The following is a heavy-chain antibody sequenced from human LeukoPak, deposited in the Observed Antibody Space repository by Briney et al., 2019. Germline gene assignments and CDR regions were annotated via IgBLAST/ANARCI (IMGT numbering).Heavy chain of an antibody. CDR1: GFTFSTYG. CDR3: TREEVRAPLDN. Sequence: GGSLRLSCAASGFTFSTYGMHWVRQAPGKGLEWVALIYYDGSNKYYADSVKGRFTVPRDNSKNTLYLQMNILRAEDTGIYYCTREEVRAPLDNWGQGTLVTVSS. D-gene: IGHD3-10*01. V-gene: IGHV3-33*01. CDR2: IYYDGSNK. J-gene: IGHJ4*02.